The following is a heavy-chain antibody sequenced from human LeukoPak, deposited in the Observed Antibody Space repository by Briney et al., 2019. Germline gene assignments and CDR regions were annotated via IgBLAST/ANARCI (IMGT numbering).Heavy chain of an antibody. D-gene: IGHD1-26*01. CDR3: ARPPMGATYFDS. V-gene: IGHV3-33*01. CDR2: IWYDGSNK. J-gene: IGHJ4*02. CDR1: GFTFSSYG. Sequence: GGSLRLSCAASGFTFSSYGMHWVRQAPGKGLEWVAVIWYDGSNKYYADSVKGRFTISRDNSKNTLYLQMNSLRAEDTAVYSWARPPMGATYFDSGGRGPLVTVSS.